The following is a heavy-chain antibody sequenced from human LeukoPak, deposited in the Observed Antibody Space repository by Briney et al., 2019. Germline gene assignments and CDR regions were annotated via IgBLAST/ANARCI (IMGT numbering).Heavy chain of an antibody. J-gene: IGHJ4*02. CDR1: GFTFSSYA. Sequence: GGSLRLSCAASGFTFSSYAMSWVRQAPGKGLEWVSAISGSGGSTYYADSVKGRFTISRDNSKNTLYLQMNSLRAEDTAVYYCANPIAYCGGDCLFDYWGQGTRVTVSS. D-gene: IGHD2-21*02. CDR3: ANPIAYCGGDCLFDY. CDR2: ISGSGGST. V-gene: IGHV3-23*01.